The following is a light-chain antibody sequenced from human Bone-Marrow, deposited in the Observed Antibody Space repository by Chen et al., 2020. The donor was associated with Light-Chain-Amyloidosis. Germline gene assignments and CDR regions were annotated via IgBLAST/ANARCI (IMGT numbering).Light chain of an antibody. Sequence: QSVLTQPPSASGTPGQRVTISCSGSSSNIGRNTVNWYQQLPGTAPKLLIHDNDQRPSGVPDRVSGSKSGTSASLAISGRQSEDEADYYCAAWDDSLNGHVVFGGGTRLTVL. CDR2: DND. J-gene: IGLJ2*01. CDR3: AAWDDSLNGHVV. V-gene: IGLV1-44*01. CDR1: SSNIGRNT.